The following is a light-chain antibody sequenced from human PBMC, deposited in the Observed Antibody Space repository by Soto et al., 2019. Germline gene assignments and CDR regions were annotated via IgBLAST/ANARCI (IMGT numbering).Light chain of an antibody. J-gene: IGKJ1*01. CDR1: QSVISN. CDR3: QQCNTFWT. V-gene: IGKV3-15*01. Sequence: EIVMRQSPATLSVSQGERATLSCRASQSVISNLAWYQQKPGQVPRILIYGASTRATGIPARCSGSWSRTEFTLTISSLQPDDFASDYYQQCNTFWTFGQGTKVDIK. CDR2: GAS.